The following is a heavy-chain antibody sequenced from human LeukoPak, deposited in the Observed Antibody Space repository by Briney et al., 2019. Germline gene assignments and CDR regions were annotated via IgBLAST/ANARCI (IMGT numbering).Heavy chain of an antibody. CDR2: IYYSGST. V-gene: IGHV4-59*08. D-gene: IGHD2-2*01. CDR1: GGSISSYY. Sequence: SETLSLTCTVSGGSISSYYWSWIRQPPGKGLEWIGYIYYSGSTNYNPSLKSRVTISVDTSKNQFSLKLSSVTAADTAVYYCARWCSSTSCYLRGFDPWGQGTLVTVSS. J-gene: IGHJ5*02. CDR3: ARWCSSTSCYLRGFDP.